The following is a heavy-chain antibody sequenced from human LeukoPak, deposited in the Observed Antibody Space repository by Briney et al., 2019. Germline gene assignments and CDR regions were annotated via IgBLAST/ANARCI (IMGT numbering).Heavy chain of an antibody. J-gene: IGHJ6*02. CDR3: AKDEGLTGIRRNPNYFYGMDV. CDR1: GFTFDDYA. V-gene: IGHV3-9*01. D-gene: IGHD7-27*01. CDR2: ISWNSVNI. Sequence: GGSLRLSCAASGFTFDDYAVHWVRQAPGRGLEWVSGISWNSVNIGYADSVKGRFTISRDNAKNSLYLQMNSLRTEDTALYYCAKDEGLTGIRRNPNYFYGMDVWGQGTTVTVSS.